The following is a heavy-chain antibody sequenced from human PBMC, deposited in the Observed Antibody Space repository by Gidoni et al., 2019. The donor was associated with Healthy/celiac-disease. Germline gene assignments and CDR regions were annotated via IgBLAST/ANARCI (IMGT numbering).Heavy chain of an antibody. J-gene: IGHJ5*02. CDR2: IIPIFGTA. CDR3: ARIGVAVAGTLAWFDP. Sequence: QVQLVQSGAEVKKPGSSVKVSCKASGGPFSSYGISWVRQAPGQGLEWMGGIIPIFGTANYAQKFQGRVTINADKSTSTAYMELISLRSEDTAVYYCARIGVAVAGTLAWFDPWGQGTLVSVSS. V-gene: IGHV1-69*06. CDR1: GGPFSSYG. D-gene: IGHD6-19*01.